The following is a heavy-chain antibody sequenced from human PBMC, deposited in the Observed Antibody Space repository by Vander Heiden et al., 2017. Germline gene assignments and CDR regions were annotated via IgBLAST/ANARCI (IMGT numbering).Heavy chain of an antibody. CDR1: GFTFDDYG. CDR3: ARVGYDSSGYLFDY. J-gene: IGHJ4*02. V-gene: IGHV3-20*01. Sequence: EVQLVESGGGVVRPGGSLRLSCADSGFTFDDYGMSWVRQAPGKGLEWVSGINWNGGSTGYADSVKGRFTISRDNAKNSLYLQMNSLRAEDTALYHCARVGYDSSGYLFDYWGQGTLVTVSS. D-gene: IGHD3-22*01. CDR2: INWNGGST.